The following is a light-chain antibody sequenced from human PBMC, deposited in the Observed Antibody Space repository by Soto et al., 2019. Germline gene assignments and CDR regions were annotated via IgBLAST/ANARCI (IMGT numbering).Light chain of an antibody. Sequence: QSAPTQPASVSGSPGQSITITCTGTSSDIGASNYVPWYQQQPDKAPKLIIYDVNYRPSGISSRFSGSKSANTASLPISGLQAEDEAEYFCSSYAVFGGGTKVTVL. J-gene: IGLJ3*02. CDR1: SSDIGASNY. V-gene: IGLV2-14*01. CDR3: SSYAV. CDR2: DVN.